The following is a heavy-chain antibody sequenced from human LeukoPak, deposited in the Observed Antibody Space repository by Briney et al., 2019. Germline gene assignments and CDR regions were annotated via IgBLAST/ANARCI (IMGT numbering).Heavy chain of an antibody. D-gene: IGHD6-19*01. J-gene: IGHJ4*02. CDR1: GCPFSSYW. CDR2: IKQDGSKK. Sequence: GGSLRLSCVASGCPFSSYWMTWVRQAPGKGLEWVANIKQDGSKKSYVDSVKGRFTISRDDSRNTVYLQMDSLRAEDTAVYYCAREIYGTRGWYSADYWGQGALVTVSS. CDR3: AREIYGTRGWYSADY. V-gene: IGHV3-7*03.